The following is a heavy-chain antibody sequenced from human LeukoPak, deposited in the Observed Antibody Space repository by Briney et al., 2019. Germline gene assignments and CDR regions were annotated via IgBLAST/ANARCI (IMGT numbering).Heavy chain of an antibody. CDR1: GGSFSGYY. V-gene: IGHV4-34*01. CDR2: INHSGST. CDR3: AGRTLGQLLYTEGDAFDI. J-gene: IGHJ3*02. Sequence: SETLSLTCAVYGGSFSGYYWSWIRQPPGKGLEGIGEINHSGSTNYNPSLKSRVTISVDTSKNQFSLKLSSVTAADTAVYYCAGRTLGQLLYTEGDAFDIWGQGTMVTVSS. D-gene: IGHD2-2*01.